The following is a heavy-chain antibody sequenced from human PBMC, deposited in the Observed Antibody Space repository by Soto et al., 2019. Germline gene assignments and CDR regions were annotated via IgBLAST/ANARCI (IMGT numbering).Heavy chain of an antibody. CDR1: GGTFSSYA. V-gene: IGHV1-69*13. CDR3: ARDLYCSSTSCNGPAFDI. D-gene: IGHD2-2*01. J-gene: IGHJ3*02. Sequence: SVKVSCKASGGTFSSYAISWVRQAPGQGLEWMGGIIPIFGTANYAQKFQGRVTITADESTSTAYMELSSLRSEDTAVYYCARDLYCSSTSCNGPAFDIWGQGTMVTVSS. CDR2: IIPIFGTA.